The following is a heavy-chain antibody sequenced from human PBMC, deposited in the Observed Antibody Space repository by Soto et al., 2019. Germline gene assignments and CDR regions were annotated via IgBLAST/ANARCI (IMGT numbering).Heavy chain of an antibody. D-gene: IGHD3-10*01. CDR2: ISAYNGNT. J-gene: IGHJ5*02. CDR1: GYTFTSYG. CDR3: ARDRVRWFGESVRSSIRFDP. V-gene: IGHV1-18*01. Sequence: QVQLVQSGAEVKKPGASVKVSCKASGYTFTSYGISWVRQAPGQGLEWMGWISAYNGNTNYAQKLQGRVTMTTDTSTSTAYMELRSLRPDDTAVYYCARDRVRWFGESVRSSIRFDPWGQGTLVTVSS.